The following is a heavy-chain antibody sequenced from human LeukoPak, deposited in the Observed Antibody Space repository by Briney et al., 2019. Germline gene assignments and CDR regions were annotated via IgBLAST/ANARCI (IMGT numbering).Heavy chain of an antibody. CDR1: GYRFTDYW. D-gene: IGHD3-10*01. CDR2: IYPRDSDT. J-gene: IGHJ4*02. Sequence: GESLKISCKGSGYRFTDYWIGWVRQMPGKGLDWMGIIYPRDSDTRYSPSFQGQVTISADKSISTAYLQWSSLKASDTAMYYCARRNGYYGSGSFDYWGQGTLVTVSS. V-gene: IGHV5-51*01. CDR3: ARRNGYYGSGSFDY.